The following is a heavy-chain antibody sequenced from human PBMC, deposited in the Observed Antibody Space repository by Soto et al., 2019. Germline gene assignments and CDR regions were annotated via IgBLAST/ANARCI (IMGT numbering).Heavy chain of an antibody. D-gene: IGHD2-21*02. CDR2: IYWDNDK. CDR3: VHSRCGGDCLRSYSSHYYYGMDV. V-gene: IGHV2-5*02. CDR1: GFSLSTGGVG. J-gene: IGHJ6*02. Sequence: QITLKESGPTLVKPTQTLTLTCTFSGFSLSTGGVGVGWIRQPPGKALEGLALIYWDNDKRYSPSLRSRLTLTKDTSKNHVVLTMTNMDPVYTATYYCVHSRCGGDCLRSYSSHYYYGMDVWGQGTTVTVFS.